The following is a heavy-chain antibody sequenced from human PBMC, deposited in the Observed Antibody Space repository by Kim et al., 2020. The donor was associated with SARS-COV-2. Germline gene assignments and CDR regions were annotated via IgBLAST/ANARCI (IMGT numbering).Heavy chain of an antibody. D-gene: IGHD5-18*01. J-gene: IGHJ4*02. CDR3: ARDGYSYGNAGDY. V-gene: IGHV3-53*04. Sequence: YYADSVKRRFTISRHNSEHALYLQMNSLRAEDTAVYHCARDGYSYGNAGDYWGQGTLVTVSS.